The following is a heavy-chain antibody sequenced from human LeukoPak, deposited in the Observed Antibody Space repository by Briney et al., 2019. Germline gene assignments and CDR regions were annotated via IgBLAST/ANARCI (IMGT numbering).Heavy chain of an antibody. J-gene: IGHJ5*02. Sequence: GRTLRLSCAASGFTFNNYGMHWVRQAPGKGLGWVAIMWADGYTYHYADSVRGRFTVSRDNSKNTVYLQMNSLEAEDTAVYYCAKKGGTGWSENWFDPWGQGTLVTVSS. V-gene: IGHV3-33*06. D-gene: IGHD6-19*01. CDR2: MWADGYTY. CDR3: AKKGGTGWSENWFDP. CDR1: GFTFNNYG.